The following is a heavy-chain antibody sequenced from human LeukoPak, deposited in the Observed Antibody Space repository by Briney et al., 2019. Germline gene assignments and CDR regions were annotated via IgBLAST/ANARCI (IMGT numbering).Heavy chain of an antibody. V-gene: IGHV3-74*01. CDR2: INSDGTTT. J-gene: IGHJ4*02. Sequence: PGGSLRLSCAASGFTFSDYWMHWVRQAPGKGPVWVSRINSDGTTTTYADSVKGRFTISRDNAKNSLYLQMNSLRAEDTALYYCAKDSSRYSYGWYSGATGGQGTLVTVSS. D-gene: IGHD5-18*01. CDR1: GFTFSDYW. CDR3: AKDSSRYSYGWYSGAT.